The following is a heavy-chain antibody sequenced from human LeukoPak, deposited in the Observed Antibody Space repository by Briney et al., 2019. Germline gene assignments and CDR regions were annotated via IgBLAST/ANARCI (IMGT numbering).Heavy chain of an antibody. V-gene: IGHV1-2*02. Sequence: GASVKVSCKASGYTFTHYQMYWVRQAPGQGLKWMGWIRPNSGDTYYAQKFQGRVTMTRDTSISTAYMELSRLRSDDTAVYYCARGSRDGYNYVFDYWGQGTLVTVSS. CDR2: IRPNSGDT. D-gene: IGHD5-24*01. J-gene: IGHJ4*02. CDR1: GYTFTHYQ. CDR3: ARGSRDGYNYVFDY.